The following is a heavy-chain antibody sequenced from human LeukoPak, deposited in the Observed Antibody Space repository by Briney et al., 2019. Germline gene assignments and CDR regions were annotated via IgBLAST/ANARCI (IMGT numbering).Heavy chain of an antibody. CDR1: RGSISGYY. J-gene: IGHJ4*02. V-gene: IGHV4-4*07. CDR3: ARHSNGDYDRYFDY. D-gene: IGHD4-17*01. Sequence: SETLSLTCTVSRGSISGYYWSWIRQPAGKGLEWIGRIYSSGSSIYNPSLRSRVTMSVDTSNNQFSLKLRFVTAADTAVYYCARHSNGDYDRYFDYWGQGTLVAVSS. CDR2: IYSSGSS.